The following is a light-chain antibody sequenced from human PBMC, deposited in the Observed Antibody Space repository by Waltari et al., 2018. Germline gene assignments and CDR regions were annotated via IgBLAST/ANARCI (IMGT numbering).Light chain of an antibody. CDR1: RSNIGAGYE. V-gene: IGLV1-40*01. CDR3: QCYDTTLDGWV. CDR2: GNN. Sequence: QSVLTPPPSVSGAPGQRVTISCTGTRSNIGAGYEIHCYHQFPGTAPKLLIYGNNYRPSGVPDRFSGSKSGTSGSLAITGLQAEDEADYYCQCYDTTLDGWVFGGGTRLTVL. J-gene: IGLJ3*02.